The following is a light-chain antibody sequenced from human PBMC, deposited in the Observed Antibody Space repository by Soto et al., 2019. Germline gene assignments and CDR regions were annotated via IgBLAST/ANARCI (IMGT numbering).Light chain of an antibody. Sequence: EIVLTQSPGTLSLSPGETATLSCRASQTIGRTYLAWYQQKPGQAPRLLIFGTSSRATGIPDRFSGSGSGTDFTLSISRLEPEDFAVYYCQQYASSTLLTLGGGPKVDIK. CDR2: GTS. J-gene: IGKJ4*01. CDR1: QTIGRTY. V-gene: IGKV3-20*01. CDR3: QQYASSTLLT.